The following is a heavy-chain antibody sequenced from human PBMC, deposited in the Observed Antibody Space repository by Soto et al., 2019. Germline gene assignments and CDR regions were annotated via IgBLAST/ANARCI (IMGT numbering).Heavy chain of an antibody. CDR3: ATGKESIAARYSVHVFDY. CDR1: GFTFSSYA. D-gene: IGHD6-6*01. V-gene: IGHV3-23*01. J-gene: IGHJ4*02. Sequence: EVQLLEAGGGLVQPGGSLRLSCAASGFTFSSYAMSWVRQAPGKGLEWVSAISGRGGSTYYADSVKGRFTISRDNSKNTLYLQMNSLRAEDTAVYYCATGKESIAARYSVHVFDYWGQGTLVTVSS. CDR2: ISGRGGST.